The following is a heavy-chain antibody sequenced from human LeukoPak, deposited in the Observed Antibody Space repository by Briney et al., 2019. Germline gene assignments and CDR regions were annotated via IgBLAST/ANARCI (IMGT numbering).Heavy chain of an antibody. Sequence: SQTLSLTCTVSGGSISSGDYYWSWIRQPPGKGLEWIGSIYYSGSTYYNPSLKSRVTVSVDTSKNQFSLKLSSVTAADTAVYYCARDRGTMAPEDYFDYWGQGTLVTVSS. D-gene: IGHD3-10*01. CDR3: ARDRGTMAPEDYFDY. CDR2: IYYSGST. CDR1: GGSISSGDYY. J-gene: IGHJ4*02. V-gene: IGHV4-39*07.